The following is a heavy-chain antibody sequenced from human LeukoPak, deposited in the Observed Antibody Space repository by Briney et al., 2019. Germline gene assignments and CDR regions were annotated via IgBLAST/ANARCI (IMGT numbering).Heavy chain of an antibody. J-gene: IGHJ6*04. CDR1: GGSISSGSYY. CDR2: IYTSGST. V-gene: IGHV4-61*02. Sequence: SETLSLTCTVSGGSISSGSYYWSWIRQPAGKGLEWIGRIYTSGSTNYNPSLKSRVTISVDTSKNQFSLKLSSVTAADTAVYYCARELGEMDGWGKGTTVTGSS. D-gene: IGHD3-16*01. CDR3: ARELGEMDG.